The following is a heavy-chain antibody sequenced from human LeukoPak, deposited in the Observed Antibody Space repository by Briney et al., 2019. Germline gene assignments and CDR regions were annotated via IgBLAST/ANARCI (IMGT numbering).Heavy chain of an antibody. Sequence: QAGGSPRLSCAASGFTFSGSAMHWVRQASGKGLEWVGRIRSKANSYATAYAASVKGRFTISRDDSKNTAYLQMNSLKTEDTAVYYCTSRWLPFDYWGQGTLVTVSS. CDR3: TSRWLPFDY. D-gene: IGHD3-9*01. V-gene: IGHV3-73*01. J-gene: IGHJ4*02. CDR2: IRSKANSYAT. CDR1: GFTFSGSA.